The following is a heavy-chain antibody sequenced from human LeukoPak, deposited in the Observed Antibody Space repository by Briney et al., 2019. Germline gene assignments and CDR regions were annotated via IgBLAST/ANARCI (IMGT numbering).Heavy chain of an antibody. CDR3: ARVPREIMSI. D-gene: IGHD1-26*01. CDR1: GYTFTSYD. Sequence: PGASLKLSCKASGYTFTSYDINWVRQAAGQGLEWMGWMNPNSSYTAYAQTFQGRVSMTMNTSISTAYMELSSLRSEDTAVYYCARVPREIMSIWGQGTMVTVSS. J-gene: IGHJ3*02. CDR2: MNPNSSYT. V-gene: IGHV1-8*01.